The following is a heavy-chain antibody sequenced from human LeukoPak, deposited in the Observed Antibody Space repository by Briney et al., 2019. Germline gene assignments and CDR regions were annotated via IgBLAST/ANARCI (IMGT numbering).Heavy chain of an antibody. CDR2: ITHSGGG. CDR3: ARHGRIGGNSEGDAFDI. D-gene: IGHD4-23*01. J-gene: IGHJ3*02. CDR1: GGPFVGYY. V-gene: IGHV4-34*01. Sequence: SETLSLTCTVSGGPFVGYYWTWIRQPPGKGLEWIGEITHSGGGNYNPSLKSRVTISVDSSQNRFSLKVLSVTAADTAVYYCARHGRIGGNSEGDAFDIWGQGTMVTVSS.